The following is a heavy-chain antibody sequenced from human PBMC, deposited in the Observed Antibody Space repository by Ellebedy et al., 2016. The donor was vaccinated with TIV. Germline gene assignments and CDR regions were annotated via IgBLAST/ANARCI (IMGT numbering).Heavy chain of an antibody. CDR2: INPNSGGT. J-gene: IGHJ4*02. CDR1: GYTFTDYY. CDR3: ARDGAVTTVFDY. V-gene: IGHV1-2*04. Sequence: AASVKVSCTASGYTFTDYYIHWVRQAPGQGLEWMGWINPNSGGTNYAQKFQGWVTITRDTSISTAYMELNRLRSDDTALYYCARDGAVTTVFDYWGQGTLVTVSS. D-gene: IGHD4-17*01.